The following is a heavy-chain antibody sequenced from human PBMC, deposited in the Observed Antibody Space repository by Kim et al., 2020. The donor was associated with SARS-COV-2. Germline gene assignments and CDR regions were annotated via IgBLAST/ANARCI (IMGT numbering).Heavy chain of an antibody. J-gene: IGHJ4*02. CDR2: IKQDGSEK. CDR1: GFTFSSYW. Sequence: GALRLSCVASGFTFSSYWMSWVRQAPGKGLEWVANIKQDGSEKHYVDSVKGRFTVSRDNAQNSVYLEMNGLRDEDTAVYYCAVSRTFDYWGRGTLVTVS. V-gene: IGHV3-7*01. CDR3: AVSRTFDY.